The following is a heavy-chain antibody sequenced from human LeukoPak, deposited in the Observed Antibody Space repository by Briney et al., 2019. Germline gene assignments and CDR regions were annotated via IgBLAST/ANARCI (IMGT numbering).Heavy chain of an antibody. J-gene: IGHJ5*02. Sequence: SQTLSLTCTVSGDSIRSVDYYWSWIRQPPGKGLEWIGSIYYSGSTYYNPSLKSRVTISVDTSKNQFSLKLSSVTAADTAVYYCARPEGPVGPNLSWGQGTLVTVSS. CDR1: GDSIRSVDYY. CDR2: IYYSGST. V-gene: IGHV4-39*01. CDR3: ARPEGPVGPNLS.